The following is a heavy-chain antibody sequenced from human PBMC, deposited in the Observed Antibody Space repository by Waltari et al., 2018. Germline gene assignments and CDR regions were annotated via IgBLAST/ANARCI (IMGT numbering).Heavy chain of an antibody. D-gene: IGHD1-26*01. CDR3: ASRGVGAVD. J-gene: IGHJ4*02. CDR2: ISYDGSNK. V-gene: IGHV3-30-3*01. CDR1: GFTFSSYA. Sequence: QVQLVESGGGVVQPGRSLSLSCAASGFTFSSYAMHWVRQAPGKGLEWVAVISYDGSNKYYADSVKGRFTISRDNSKNTLYLQMNSLRAEDTAVYYCASRGVGAVDWGQGTLVTVSS.